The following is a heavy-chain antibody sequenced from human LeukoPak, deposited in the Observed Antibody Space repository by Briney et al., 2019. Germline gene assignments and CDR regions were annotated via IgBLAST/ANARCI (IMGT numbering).Heavy chain of an antibody. D-gene: IGHD3-9*01. CDR1: GFNFRAYW. CDR2: IHQHGSKE. CDR3: ARDPRNRQLRYFDWCFDY. V-gene: IGHV3-7*01. J-gene: IGHJ4*02. Sequence: GGSLRLSYTTSGFNFRAYWMGWVRQAPGKGLEWVANIHQHGSKENYVDSVKGRFTISRDNAKNSLYLQMNSLRAEDTAVYYCARDPRNRQLRYFDWCFDYWGQGTLVTVSS.